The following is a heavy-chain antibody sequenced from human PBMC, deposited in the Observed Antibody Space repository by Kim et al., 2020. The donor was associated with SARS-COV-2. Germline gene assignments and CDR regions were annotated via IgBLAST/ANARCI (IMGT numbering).Heavy chain of an antibody. CDR3: AKPYYIGSYRFDY. Sequence: GGSPRLSCAVSGFTFSSYAMSWVRQAPGKGLEWVSSISASGSSTYYADSVKGRFTISRDNSKNTLFLQMNSLRAEDTAVYYCAKPYYIGSYRFDYWGQGT. CDR1: GFTFSSYA. CDR2: ISASGSST. D-gene: IGHD1-26*01. V-gene: IGHV3-23*01. J-gene: IGHJ4*02.